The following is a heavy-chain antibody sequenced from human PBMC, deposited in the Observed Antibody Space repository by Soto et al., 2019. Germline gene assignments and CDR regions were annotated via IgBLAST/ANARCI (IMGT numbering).Heavy chain of an antibody. CDR3: AKGVYSGSYSIAFDI. J-gene: IGHJ3*02. CDR2: ISYEGSNK. Sequence: QVQLVESGGGVVQPGRSLRLSCAASGFTFSSYGMHWVRQAPGKGLEWVAVISYEGSNKYYADSVKGRFTISRDNSKNTLYVQMNSLRAEDTAVYYCAKGVYSGSYSIAFDIWGQVTMVTVSS. V-gene: IGHV3-30*18. D-gene: IGHD1-26*01. CDR1: GFTFSSYG.